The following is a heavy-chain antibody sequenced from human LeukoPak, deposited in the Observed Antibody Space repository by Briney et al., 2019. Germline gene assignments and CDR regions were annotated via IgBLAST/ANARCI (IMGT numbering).Heavy chain of an antibody. CDR3: AKDHGSSSPRDFDY. CDR2: ISGSGGDT. J-gene: IGHJ4*02. D-gene: IGHD6-6*01. CDR1: GFTFSTYP. V-gene: IGHV3-23*01. Sequence: GSLRLSCAASGFTFSTYPMVWVRQAPGKGLDSFASISGSGGDTYYLDSVKGRFTISRDNSKNTLYLQMNSLRAEDTAVYYCAKDHGSSSPRDFDYWGQGTLVTVSS.